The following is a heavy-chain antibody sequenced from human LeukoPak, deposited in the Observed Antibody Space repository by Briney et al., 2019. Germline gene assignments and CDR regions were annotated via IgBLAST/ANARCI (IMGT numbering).Heavy chain of an antibody. CDR2: INPSGGST. D-gene: IGHD1-26*01. Sequence: GASVKVSCKASGYTFTSYYMHWLRQAPGQGLEWMGIINPSGGSTSYAQKFQGRVTMTRDASTSTVYMGLSSLRSEDTAVYYCARDTRWELLGSYYYYYGMDVWGQGTTVTVSS. CDR1: GYTFTSYY. CDR3: ARDTRWELLGSYYYYYGMDV. V-gene: IGHV1-46*01. J-gene: IGHJ6*02.